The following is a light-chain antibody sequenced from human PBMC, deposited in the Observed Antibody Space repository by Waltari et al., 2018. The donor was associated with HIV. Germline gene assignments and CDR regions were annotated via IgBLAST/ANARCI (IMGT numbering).Light chain of an antibody. CDR2: AVS. CDR1: QSISTY. V-gene: IGKV1-39*01. Sequence: DIQMTQSPSSLSASVGDRVTLTCWTSQSISTYLNWYQHRPGKAPTLLIYAVSHLASGVPSRFSGSGFGTDFTLTISSLQPEDFATYYCQQSYRSPRTFGQGTKVEIK. CDR3: QQSYRSPRT. J-gene: IGKJ1*01.